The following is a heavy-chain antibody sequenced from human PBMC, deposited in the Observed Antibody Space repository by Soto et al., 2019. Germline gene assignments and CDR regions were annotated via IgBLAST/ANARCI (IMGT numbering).Heavy chain of an antibody. CDR1: GYTVRSNY. J-gene: IGHJ1*01. CDR2: IYSGGST. Sequence: EVQLVESGGGLIQPGGSLRRSCAASGYTVRSNYMSWVRQAPGKGLEWVSVIYSGGSTYYADSVKGRFTISRDNSKNTLYLQMNSLRAEDTAVYYCARDRVESGYPEYFQHWGQGTLVTVSS. V-gene: IGHV3-53*01. D-gene: IGHD3-22*01. CDR3: ARDRVESGYPEYFQH.